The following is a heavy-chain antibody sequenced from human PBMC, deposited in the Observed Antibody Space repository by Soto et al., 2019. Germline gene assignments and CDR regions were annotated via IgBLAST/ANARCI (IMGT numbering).Heavy chain of an antibody. CDR1: GGSVTNYY. J-gene: IGHJ6*02. CDR2: IQYNGYS. D-gene: IGHD3-10*01. CDR3: AGHGFASLHGLVDV. Sequence: QVQLQESGPGLVKPSETLSLTCTVSGGSVTNYYCSWFRQPPGKGLEWIDYIQYNGYSAYNLSLKTRITMSMDTSTTQFSPMLAYVTASDTAVYYCAGHGFASLHGLVDVWGQGTTVIVSS. V-gene: IGHV4-59*08.